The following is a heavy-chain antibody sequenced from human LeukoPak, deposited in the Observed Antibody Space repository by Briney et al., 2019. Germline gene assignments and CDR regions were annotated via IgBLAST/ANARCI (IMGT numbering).Heavy chain of an antibody. Sequence: GASVEVSCKASGYTFTGYYMHWLRQAPGQGPEWMGWINPSSGGTEYAQKFQGRVTLTRDTSISTGYLEMSSLRSDDTAIYYCARVGGAYDYDYWGQGTLVTVSS. CDR1: GYTFTGYY. CDR2: INPSSGGT. J-gene: IGHJ4*02. V-gene: IGHV1-2*02. D-gene: IGHD5-12*01. CDR3: ARVGGAYDYDY.